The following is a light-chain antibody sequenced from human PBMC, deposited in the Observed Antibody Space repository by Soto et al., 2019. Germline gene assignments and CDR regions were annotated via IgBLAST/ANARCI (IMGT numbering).Light chain of an antibody. V-gene: IGKV3-20*01. CDR3: QQYGSSLLFT. Sequence: EIVLTQSPGTLSLSPGERATLSCRASQSVSSSYLAWYQQKPGQAPRLLIYGASSRATGIPDRFSGSGSGTVFTLTISRLEPEDFAVYYCQQYGSSLLFTSGPGNKVDIK. CDR1: QSVSSSY. CDR2: GAS. J-gene: IGKJ3*01.